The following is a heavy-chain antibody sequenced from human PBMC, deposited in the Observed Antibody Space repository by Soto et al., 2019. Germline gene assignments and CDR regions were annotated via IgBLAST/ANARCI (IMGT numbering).Heavy chain of an antibody. J-gene: IGHJ5*02. CDR3: ARVPSP. CDR2: IYHSGSP. Sequence: SETLSLTCAVSGGSISSGGYSWSWIRQPPGKGLEWIGYIYHSGSPYYNPSLESRVTISVDRSKNQFSLKLSSVTAADTAVYYCARVPSPWGQGTLVTSPQ. V-gene: IGHV4-30-2*01. CDR1: GGSISSGGYS.